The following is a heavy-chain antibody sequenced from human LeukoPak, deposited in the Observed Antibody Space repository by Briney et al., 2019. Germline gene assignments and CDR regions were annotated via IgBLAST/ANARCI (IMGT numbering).Heavy chain of an antibody. J-gene: IGHJ6*03. V-gene: IGHV1-8*01. Sequence: ASVKVSCKASGYTFTSYDINWVRQATGQGLEWMGWMNPNSGNTGYAQKFQGRVTMTRNTSISTAYTELSSLRSEDTAVYYCARGRSKRIATRPFYYYYYMDVWGKGTTVTVSS. D-gene: IGHD6-6*01. CDR3: ARGRSKRIATRPFYYYYYMDV. CDR1: GYTFTSYD. CDR2: MNPNSGNT.